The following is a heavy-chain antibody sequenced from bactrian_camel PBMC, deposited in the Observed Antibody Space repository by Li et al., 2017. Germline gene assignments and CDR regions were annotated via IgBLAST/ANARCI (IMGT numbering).Heavy chain of an antibody. Sequence: HVQLVESGGGSVQAGGSLRLSYAISGNTFSQYFMGWFRQAPGAEREGVACTGSDGPTTYADSVKGRFTLSEDSATKTLYLQMDNLKPEDTAIYYCAATMGDYALGVPLSPGGCEESDFGWWGQGTQVTVS. CDR2: TGSDGPT. CDR1: GNTFSQYF. J-gene: IGHJ6*01. V-gene: IGHV3S53*01. CDR3: AATMGDYALGVPLSPGGCEESDFGW. D-gene: IGHD5*01.